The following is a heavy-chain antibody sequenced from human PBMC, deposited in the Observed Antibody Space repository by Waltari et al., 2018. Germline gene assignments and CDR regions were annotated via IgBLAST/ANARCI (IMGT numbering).Heavy chain of an antibody. Sequence: QVQLQESGPGLVKPSETLSLTCSVSNTSIRTYYWGWVRQPPGKGLELIGYIRDSGSTEYNPSLKSRVTISADTSKNQVSVKLHSVTAADTAVYYCAGSSKWYEVVFGYWGQGILVTVSS. J-gene: IGHJ4*02. CDR2: IRDSGST. D-gene: IGHD2-8*01. CDR3: AGSSKWYEVVFGY. CDR1: NTSIRTYY. V-gene: IGHV4-59*08.